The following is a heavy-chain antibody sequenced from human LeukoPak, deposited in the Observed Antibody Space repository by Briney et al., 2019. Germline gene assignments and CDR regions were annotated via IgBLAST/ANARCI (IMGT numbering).Heavy chain of an antibody. D-gene: IGHD3-22*01. CDR2: IRSKANSYAP. CDR1: GFPFSGSA. J-gene: IGHJ4*02. V-gene: IGHV3-73*01. Sequence: PGGPLRLSCAASGFPFSGSAMLWVRQASGKGLEWVGRIRSKANSYAPAYAASVKGRFTISRDDSKKTAYLQMNSLKTEDTAVYYCTSPHSSGYSGPIDYWGQGTLVTVSS. CDR3: TSPHSSGYSGPIDY.